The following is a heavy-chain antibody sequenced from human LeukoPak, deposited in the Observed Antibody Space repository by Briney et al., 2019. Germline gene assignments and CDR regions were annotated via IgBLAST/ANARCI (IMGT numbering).Heavy chain of an antibody. D-gene: IGHD3-3*01. V-gene: IGHV3-23*01. J-gene: IGHJ6*03. CDR2: ISGRGGST. Sequence: GGSLRLSCSASGFTFSSDSMSWVRQAPGKGVEWVSAISGRGGSTYYADSVKGRFTISRVNSNHTMYLQMTSLRAEDPAVYYCAKDRLYVGFGVVTIYRDYYYMDVWAKGTMVTVSS. CDR1: GFTFSSDS. CDR3: AKDRLYVGFGVVTIYRDYYYMDV.